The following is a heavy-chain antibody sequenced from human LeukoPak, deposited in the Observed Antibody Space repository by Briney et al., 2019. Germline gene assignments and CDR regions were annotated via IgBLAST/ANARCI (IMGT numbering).Heavy chain of an antibody. Sequence: SETLSLTCTVSGGSISSYYWSWIRQPPGKGLEWIGYIYYSGSTNYNPSLKSRVTISVDTSKNQFSLKLSSVTAADTAVYHCARVGYDILTGSGAFDIWGQGTMVTVSS. J-gene: IGHJ3*02. V-gene: IGHV4-59*01. CDR3: ARVGYDILTGSGAFDI. D-gene: IGHD3-9*01. CDR1: GGSISSYY. CDR2: IYYSGST.